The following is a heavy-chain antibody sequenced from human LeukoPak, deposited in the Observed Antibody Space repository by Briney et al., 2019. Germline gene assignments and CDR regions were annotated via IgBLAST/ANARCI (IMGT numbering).Heavy chain of an antibody. CDR1: GYTFTSYS. V-gene: IGHV1-18*01. J-gene: IGHJ4*02. CDR2: ISAYNGNT. Sequence: ASVKVSCKASGYTFTSYSISWVRQAPGQGLEWMGWISAYNGNTNYAQKLQGRVTMTTDTSTSTAYMELRSLRSDDTAVYYCAREGSYYDSSGYSYPYWGQGTLVTVSS. D-gene: IGHD3-22*01. CDR3: AREGSYYDSSGYSYPY.